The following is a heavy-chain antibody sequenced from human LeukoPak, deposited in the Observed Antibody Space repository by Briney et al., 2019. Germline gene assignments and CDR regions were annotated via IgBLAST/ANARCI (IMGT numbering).Heavy chain of an antibody. D-gene: IGHD3-3*01. CDR3: AGKYYDFWSGYPDH. CDR1: GGSFSGYY. J-gene: IGHJ4*02. V-gene: IGHV4-34*01. CDR2: INHSGST. Sequence: SETLSLTCAVYGGSFSGYYWSWIRQPPGKGLEWIGEINHSGSTNYNPSLKRRVPISVDTSKNQFSLKLSSVTAADTAVYYWAGKYYDFWSGYPDHWGQGTLVTVSS.